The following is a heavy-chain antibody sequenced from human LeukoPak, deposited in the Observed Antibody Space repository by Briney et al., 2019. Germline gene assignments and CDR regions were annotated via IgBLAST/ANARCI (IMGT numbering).Heavy chain of an antibody. CDR1: GYTFTSYG. J-gene: IGHJ4*02. CDR3: ARSRQWLVYFDY. CDR2: ISAYNGNT. D-gene: IGHD6-19*01. V-gene: IGHV1-18*01. Sequence: ASVKVSCKASGYTFTSYGISWVRQAPGQGLEWVGWISAYNGNTNYAQKLQGRVTMTTDTSTSTAYMEMRSLRSDDTAVYYCARSRQWLVYFDYWGQGTLVTVSS.